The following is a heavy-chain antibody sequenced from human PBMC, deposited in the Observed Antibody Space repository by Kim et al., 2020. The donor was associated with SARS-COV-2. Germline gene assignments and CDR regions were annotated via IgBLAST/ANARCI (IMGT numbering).Heavy chain of an antibody. J-gene: IGHJ4*02. CDR1: GYTFTSYA. V-gene: IGHV7-4-1*02. Sequence: ASVKVSCKASGYTFTSYAMNWVRQAPGQGLEWMGWINTNTGNPTYAQGFTGRFVFSLDTSVSTAYLQISSLKAEDTAVYYCAREFEPVDTAMVRFDYWGQGTLVTVSS. CDR2: INTNTGNP. D-gene: IGHD5-18*01. CDR3: AREFEPVDTAMVRFDY.